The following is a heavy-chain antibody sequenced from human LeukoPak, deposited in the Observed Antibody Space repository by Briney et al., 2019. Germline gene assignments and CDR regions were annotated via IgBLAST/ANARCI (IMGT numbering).Heavy chain of an antibody. CDR2: INPSGGFT. D-gene: IGHD1-26*01. J-gene: IGHJ5*02. CDR3: ARDQSGEWELLSGWWFDP. Sequence: ASVKVSCNASGYTFSTHWMHWVRQAPGQGLEWMGIINPSGGFTSYAQKFQGRVTVTRDMSTSTVYMELSNLRSEDTAVYYCARDQSGEWELLSGWWFDPWGQGTLVTVSS. V-gene: IGHV1-46*01. CDR1: GYTFSTHW.